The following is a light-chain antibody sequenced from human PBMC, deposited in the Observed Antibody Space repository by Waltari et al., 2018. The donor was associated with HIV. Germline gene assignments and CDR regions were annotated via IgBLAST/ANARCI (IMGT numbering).Light chain of an antibody. J-gene: IGLJ3*02. CDR2: SND. CDR3: ATWDDSLNGWV. Sequence: QSVLTPPPSASGTPGQRVTLSCSGSSSNIGSNTVSWYHQVPGTAPKVLIYSNDDRPSGVPDRFSGSKSGTSASLAISGLQSEDEADYYCATWDDSLNGWVFGGGTKVTVL. CDR1: SSNIGSNT. V-gene: IGLV1-44*01.